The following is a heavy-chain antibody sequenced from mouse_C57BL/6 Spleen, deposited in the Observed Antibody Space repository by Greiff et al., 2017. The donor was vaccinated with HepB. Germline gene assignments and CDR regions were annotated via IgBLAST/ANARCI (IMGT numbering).Heavy chain of an antibody. D-gene: IGHD2-2*01. V-gene: IGHV1-22*01. CDR3: ARLWLRRTPPMDY. J-gene: IGHJ4*01. Sequence: EVQLQQSGPELVKPGASVKMSCKASGYTFTDYNMHWVKQSHGKSLEWIGYINPNNGGTSYNQKFKGKGTLTVNKSSSTAYMELRSLTSEDSAVYYCARLWLRRTPPMDYWGQGTSVTVSS. CDR2: INPNNGGT. CDR1: GYTFTDYN.